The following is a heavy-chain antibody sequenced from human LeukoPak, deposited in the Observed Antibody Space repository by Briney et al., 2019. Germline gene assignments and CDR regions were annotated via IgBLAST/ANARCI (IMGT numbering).Heavy chain of an antibody. CDR3: VKDGGYDYSLDAFDI. CDR1: GFTFSSYA. CDR2: ITGSGSST. D-gene: IGHD5-12*01. V-gene: IGHV3-23*01. J-gene: IGHJ3*02. Sequence: GGSLRLSCAASGFTFSSYAMCWVRQTPGKGLEWVSAITGSGSSTYYADSVKGRFTISRDNSKNTLYLQMNSLRAEDTAVYYCVKDGGYDYSLDAFDIWGQGTMVTVSS.